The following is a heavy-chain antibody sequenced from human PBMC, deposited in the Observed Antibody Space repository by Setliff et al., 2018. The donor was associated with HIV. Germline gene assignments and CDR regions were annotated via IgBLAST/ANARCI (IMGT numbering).Heavy chain of an antibody. CDR1: GFVFNDHS. Sequence: PGGSLRLSCAGSGFVFNDHSLHWVRQAPGEGLEWLSYITGTGTTVSYADSVRGRFTISRDNAKNSLYLQMNSLRAEDTAIYYCARDWRSGYDLNFDYWGQGTLVTVSS. D-gene: IGHD5-12*01. J-gene: IGHJ4*02. CDR3: ARDWRSGYDLNFDY. CDR2: ITGTGTTV. V-gene: IGHV3-48*04.